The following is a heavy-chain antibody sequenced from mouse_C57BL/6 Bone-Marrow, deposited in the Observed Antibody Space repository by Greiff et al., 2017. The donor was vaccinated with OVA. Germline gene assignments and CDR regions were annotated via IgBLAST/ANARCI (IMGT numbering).Heavy chain of an antibody. D-gene: IGHD5-5*01. CDR2: ISDGGSYT. CDR1: GFPFSSYA. V-gene: IGHV5-4*03. CDR3: ARGLPAWFAY. J-gene: IGHJ3*01. Sequence: EVKLMESGGGLVKPGGSLKLSCAASGFPFSSYAMSWVRQTPEKRLEWVATISDGGSYTYYPDNVKGRFTISRDNAKNNLYLQMSHLKSEDTAMYYCARGLPAWFAYWGQGTLVTVSA.